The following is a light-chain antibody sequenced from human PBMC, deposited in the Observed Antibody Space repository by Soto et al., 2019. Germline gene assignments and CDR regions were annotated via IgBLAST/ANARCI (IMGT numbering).Light chain of an antibody. CDR3: QQYGSSPLYT. CDR1: QSVSSSY. V-gene: IGKV3-20*01. Sequence: EIVLTQSPGTLSLSPGERATLSCRASQSVSSSYLAWYQQKPGQAPMLLIYDASSRATGIPDRFGGSGSGTDFTLTISRLDPDDFALYYCQQYGSSPLYTFGQGTKLEIK. J-gene: IGKJ2*01. CDR2: DAS.